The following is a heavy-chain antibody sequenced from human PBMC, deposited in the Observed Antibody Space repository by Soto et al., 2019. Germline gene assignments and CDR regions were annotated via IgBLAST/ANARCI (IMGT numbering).Heavy chain of an antibody. CDR3: ARDWDRGGGSYFWYVDL. Sequence: QVQLVESGGGVVQPGRSLRLSCAASEFTLTPYAMHWVRQAPGKGLEWLTLISYDGSYKDYAASVRGRFAISRDNSKNTRYLQMNGLTAEDTAGYYCARDWDRGGGSYFWYVDLWGHGTLVTVSS. V-gene: IGHV3-30*09. D-gene: IGHD1-26*01. J-gene: IGHJ2*01. CDR1: EFTLTPYA. CDR2: ISYDGSYK.